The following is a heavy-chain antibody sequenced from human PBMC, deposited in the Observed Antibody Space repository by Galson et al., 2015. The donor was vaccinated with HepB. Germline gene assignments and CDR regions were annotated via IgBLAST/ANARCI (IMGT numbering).Heavy chain of an antibody. V-gene: IGHV3-23*01. CDR3: ANSSTDY. CDR2: ISGSGGST. J-gene: IGHJ4*02. CDR1: GFTFSSYA. D-gene: IGHD2-2*01. Sequence: SVRLSCAASGFTFSSYAMSWVRQAPGQGLEWVSAISGSGGSTYYADTLQGRFTITRDNSKNTLYLKMNSLRAEDTAVYYCANSSTDYWGQGTLVTVSS.